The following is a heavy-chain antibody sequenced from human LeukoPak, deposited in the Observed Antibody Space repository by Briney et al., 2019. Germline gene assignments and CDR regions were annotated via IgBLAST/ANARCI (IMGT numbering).Heavy chain of an antibody. CDR3: AKSRGYGDCVGFDY. V-gene: IGHV3-53*01. Sequence: PGGSLRLSCAASGFTVSSNYMSWVRQAPGKGLEWVSVIYSGGSTYYADSVKGRFTISRDNSKNTLYLQMNSLRAEDRAVYYCAKSRGYGDCVGFDYWGQGTLVTVSS. CDR2: IYSGGST. J-gene: IGHJ4*02. CDR1: GFTVSSNY. D-gene: IGHD4-17*01.